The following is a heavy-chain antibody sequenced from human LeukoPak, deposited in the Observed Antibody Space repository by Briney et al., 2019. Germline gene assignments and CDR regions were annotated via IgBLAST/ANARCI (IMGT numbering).Heavy chain of an antibody. Sequence: GASVKVSCKASGYTFTSYDINWVRQATGQGLEWMGWISAYNGNTNYAQKLQGRVTMTTDTSTSTAYMELRSLRSDDTAVYYCARLRDSSGWYDAFDIWGQGTMVTVSS. CDR2: ISAYNGNT. D-gene: IGHD6-19*01. J-gene: IGHJ3*02. V-gene: IGHV1-18*01. CDR1: GYTFTSYD. CDR3: ARLRDSSGWYDAFDI.